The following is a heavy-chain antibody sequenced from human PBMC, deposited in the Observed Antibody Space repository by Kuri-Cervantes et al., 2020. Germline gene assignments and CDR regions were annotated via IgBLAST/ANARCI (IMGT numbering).Heavy chain of an antibody. D-gene: IGHD4-17*01. J-gene: IGHJ4*02. V-gene: IGHV1-18*01. CDR2: ISAYNGNT. CDR1: GYTFTSYA. CDR3: ARSFHLYGDYVQTRDY. Sequence: ASVKVSCKASGYTFTSYAMHWVRQAPGQRLEWMGWISAYNGNTNYAQKLQGRVTMTTDTSTSTAYMELRSLRSDDTAVYYCARSFHLYGDYVQTRDYWGQGTLVTVSS.